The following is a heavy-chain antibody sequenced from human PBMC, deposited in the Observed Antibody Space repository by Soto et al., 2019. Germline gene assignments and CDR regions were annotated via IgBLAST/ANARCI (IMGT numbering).Heavy chain of an antibody. CDR3: ARPPYYYGSGSYYRGWKVDY. CDR1: GGSFSGYY. J-gene: IGHJ4*02. V-gene: IGHV4-34*01. D-gene: IGHD3-10*01. Sequence: PSETLSLTCAVYGGSFSGYYWSWIRQPPGKGLEWIGEINHSGSTNYNPSLKSRVTISVDTSKNQFSLKLSSVTAADTAVYYCARPPYYYGSGSYYRGWKVDYWGQGTLVTVSS. CDR2: INHSGST.